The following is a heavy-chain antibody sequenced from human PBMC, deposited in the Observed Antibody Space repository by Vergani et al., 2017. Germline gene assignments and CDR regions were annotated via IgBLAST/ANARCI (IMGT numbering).Heavy chain of an antibody. V-gene: IGHV4-34*01. CDR2: INHSGST. D-gene: IGHD6-19*01. J-gene: IGHJ6*02. CDR1: GGSFSGYY. CDR3: ARALAVYYYYYGMDV. Sequence: QVQLQQWGAGLLKPSETLSLTCAVYGGSFSGYYWSWIRQPPGKGLEWIGEINHSGSTNYNPSLKSRVTISVDTSNNQFSLKLRSVTAADTAVYYCARALAVYYYYYGMDVWGQGTTVTVSS.